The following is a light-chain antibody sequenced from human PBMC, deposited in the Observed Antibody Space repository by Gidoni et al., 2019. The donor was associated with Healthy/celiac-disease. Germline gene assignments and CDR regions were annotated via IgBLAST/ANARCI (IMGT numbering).Light chain of an antibody. CDR2: DAS. Sequence: DIQITPSPSSLSASVGDRVTITCQASQDISNYLNWYQQKPGKAPKLLIYDASNLETGIPSRFSGSGSGTDFTFTISSLQPEDIATYYCQQYDNLITFGQGTRLEIK. V-gene: IGKV1-33*01. CDR1: QDISNY. CDR3: QQYDNLIT. J-gene: IGKJ5*01.